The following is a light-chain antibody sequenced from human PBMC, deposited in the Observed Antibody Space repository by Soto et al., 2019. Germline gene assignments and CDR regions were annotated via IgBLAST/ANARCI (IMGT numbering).Light chain of an antibody. CDR3: SSYRSGGTFV. J-gene: IGLJ1*01. V-gene: IGLV2-14*01. CDR1: SSDVGGYKY. Sequence: QSVLTQPASVSGSPGQSITISCTGTSSDVGGYKYVSWYQLHPGKAPKLMIYEVSNRPSGISNRFSASKSGNTASLSISGLQAEDEADYYCSSYRSGGTFVFGSGTKVTVL. CDR2: EVS.